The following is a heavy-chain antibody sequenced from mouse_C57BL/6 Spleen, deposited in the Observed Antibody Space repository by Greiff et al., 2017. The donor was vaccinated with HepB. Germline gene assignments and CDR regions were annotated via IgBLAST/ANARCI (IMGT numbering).Heavy chain of an antibody. CDR2: ISYDGSN. D-gene: IGHD5-1*01. CDR3: ARDEGVRDY. J-gene: IGHJ4*01. V-gene: IGHV3-6*01. Sequence: EVQLQESGPGLVKPSQSLSLTCSVTGYSITSGYYWNWIRQFPGNKLEWMGYISYDGSNNYNPSLKNRISITRDTSKNQFFLKLNSVTTEDTATYYCARDEGVRDYWGQGTSVTVSS. CDR1: GYSITSGYY.